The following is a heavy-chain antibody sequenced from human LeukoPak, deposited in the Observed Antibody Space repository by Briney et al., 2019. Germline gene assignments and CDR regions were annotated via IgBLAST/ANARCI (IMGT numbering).Heavy chain of an antibody. Sequence: SVKLSCTSSGYTFTVYYMHWVREAPGQGLEWMGRINPNRGGTNYAQKFQGRVTMTRDTSISTAYMELSRLRSDDTAVYYCARAVVPAAGGGFDPWGQGTLVTVSS. CDR3: ARAVVPAAGGGFDP. CDR1: GYTFTVYY. J-gene: IGHJ5*02. CDR2: INPNRGGT. V-gene: IGHV1-2*06. D-gene: IGHD2-2*01.